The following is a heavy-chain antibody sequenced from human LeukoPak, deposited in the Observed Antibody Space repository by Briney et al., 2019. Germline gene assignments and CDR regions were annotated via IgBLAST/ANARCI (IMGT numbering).Heavy chain of an antibody. CDR2: ISGSGGNT. CDR3: AKAVGQWLVEFDY. J-gene: IGHJ4*02. Sequence: GGSLRLSCAASGFTFSSYAMSWVRQAPGKGLEWVSAISGSGGNTYYADSVKGRFTISRDNSENTLYLQMNSLRAEDTAVYYCAKAVGQWLVEFDYWGQGTLVTVSS. D-gene: IGHD6-19*01. V-gene: IGHV3-23*01. CDR1: GFTFSSYA.